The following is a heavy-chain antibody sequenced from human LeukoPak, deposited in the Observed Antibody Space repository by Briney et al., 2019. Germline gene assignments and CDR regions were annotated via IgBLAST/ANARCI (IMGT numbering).Heavy chain of an antibody. CDR3: ARDGGGDFWSGFYYYYGMDV. J-gene: IGHJ6*02. CDR2: ISSSSSYI. CDR1: GFTFSSYS. V-gene: IGHV3-21*01. D-gene: IGHD3-3*01. Sequence: PGGSLRLSCAASGFTFSSYSMNWVRQAPGKGLEWVSSISSSSSYIYYADSVKGRFTISRDNAKNSLYLQTNSLRAEDTAVYYCARDGGGDFWSGFYYYYGMDVWGQGTTVTVSS.